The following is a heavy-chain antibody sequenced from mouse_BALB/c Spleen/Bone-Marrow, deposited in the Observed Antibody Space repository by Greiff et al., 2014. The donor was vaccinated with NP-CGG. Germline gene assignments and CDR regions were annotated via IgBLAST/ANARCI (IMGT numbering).Heavy chain of an antibody. D-gene: IGHD3-2*01. CDR3: ARSTGAMDY. J-gene: IGHJ4*01. CDR2: INPTTGYT. Sequence: QVHVKQSGAELAKPGASVKMSCKASGYTFTTYWMHWVKQRPGQGLEWIGFINPTTGYTECNQNFKDKASLTADKSSSTAYMQLSRLTSEGSAVYYCARSTGAMDYWGQGTSVTVSS. CDR1: GYTFTTYW. V-gene: IGHV1-7*01.